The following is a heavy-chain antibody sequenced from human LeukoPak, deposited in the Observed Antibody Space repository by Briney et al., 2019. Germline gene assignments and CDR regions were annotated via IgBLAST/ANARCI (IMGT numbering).Heavy chain of an antibody. D-gene: IGHD3-22*01. Sequence: GTSVKVSCKASGFTFTSSAMQWVRQARGQRLEWIGWIVVGSGNTNYAQKFQERVTITRDMSISTAYMELSSLRSEDTAVYYCAAVSTYYYDSSGYPPWGQGTLVTVSS. V-gene: IGHV1-58*02. CDR3: AAVSTYYYDSSGYPP. CDR2: IVVGSGNT. CDR1: GFTFTSSA. J-gene: IGHJ5*02.